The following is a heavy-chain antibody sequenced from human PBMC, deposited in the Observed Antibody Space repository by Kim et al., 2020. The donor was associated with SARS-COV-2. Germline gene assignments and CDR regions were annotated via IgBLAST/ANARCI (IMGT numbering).Heavy chain of an antibody. Sequence: SETLSLTCTVSGGSISSYYWSWIRQPPGKGLEWIGYIYYSGSTNYNPSLKSRVTISVDTSKNQFSLKLSSVTAADTAVYYCARHGYSYGYSHWGQGTLVTVSS. J-gene: IGHJ4*02. V-gene: IGHV4-59*13. CDR3: ARHGYSYGYSH. CDR1: GGSISSYY. CDR2: IYYSGST. D-gene: IGHD5-18*01.